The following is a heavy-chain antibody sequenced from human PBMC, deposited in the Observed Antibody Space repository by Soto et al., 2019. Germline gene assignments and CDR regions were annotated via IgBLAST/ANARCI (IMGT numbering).Heavy chain of an antibody. J-gene: IGHJ5*02. CDR3: ARDAAGYYDAWGGNWFDP. Sequence: SVKVSCKASGGTFSSYTISWVRQAPGQVLEWMGRIIPILGIANYAQKFQGRVTITADKSTSTAYMEPSSLRSEDTAVYYCARDAAGYYDAWGGNWFDPWGQGTLVTVSS. CDR2: IIPILGIA. D-gene: IGHD3-22*01. V-gene: IGHV1-69*04. CDR1: GGTFSSYT.